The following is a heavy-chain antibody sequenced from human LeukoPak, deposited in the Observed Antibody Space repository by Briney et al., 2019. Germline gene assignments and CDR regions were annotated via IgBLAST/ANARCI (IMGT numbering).Heavy chain of an antibody. J-gene: IGHJ2*01. Sequence: PSETLSLTCTVSGVSISSRSYYWGWIRQPPGKGLEWIGNIFYSGSTYYNPSLKSRVTISVDTSKNQFSLKLSSVTAADTAVYYCARGYYDSTSVDLWGRGTLVTVSS. D-gene: IGHD3-22*01. CDR3: ARGYYDSTSVDL. V-gene: IGHV4-39*07. CDR2: IFYSGST. CDR1: GVSISSRSYY.